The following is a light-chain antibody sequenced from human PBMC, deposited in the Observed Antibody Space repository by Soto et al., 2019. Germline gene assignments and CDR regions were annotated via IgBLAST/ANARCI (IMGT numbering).Light chain of an antibody. CDR2: RND. CDR1: SSNIGSNY. V-gene: IGLV1-47*01. CDR3: ATRDDNLSGHWL. J-gene: IGLJ3*02. Sequence: QSVLTQPPSASGTPGQRVTISCSGSSSNIGSNYVNWYQHLPGTAPKLLIYRNDQRPSGVPDRFSGSKSGTSASLAISGLRSEDEADYYCATRDDNLSGHWLFGGGTKLTVL.